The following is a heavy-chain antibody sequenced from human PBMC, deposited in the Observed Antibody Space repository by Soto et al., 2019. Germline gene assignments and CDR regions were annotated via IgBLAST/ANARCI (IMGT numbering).Heavy chain of an antibody. CDR3: ARGTAPSDV. V-gene: IGHV1-18*01. CDR1: GYTFTSYG. Sequence: ASVKVACKASGYTFTSYGISWVRQAPGQGLEWMGWISAYNGNTNYSQKFQGRVTITRDTSASTAYMELSSLRSEDTAVYYCARGTAPSDVWGQGTTVTVSS. D-gene: IGHD4-17*01. CDR2: ISAYNGNT. J-gene: IGHJ6*02.